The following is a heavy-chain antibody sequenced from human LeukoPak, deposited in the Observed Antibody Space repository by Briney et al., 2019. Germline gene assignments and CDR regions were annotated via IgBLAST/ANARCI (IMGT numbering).Heavy chain of an antibody. V-gene: IGHV1-69*13. CDR2: IIPIFGTA. D-gene: IGHD2-2*02. CDR3: ARDLSGGCSSTSCYN. CDR1: GYTFTGYY. J-gene: IGHJ4*02. Sequence: GASVKVSCKASGYTFTGYYMHWVRQAPGQGLEWMGGIIPIFGTANYAQKFQGRVTITADESTSTAYMELSSLRSEDTAVYYCARDLSGGCSSTSCYNWGQGTLVTVSS.